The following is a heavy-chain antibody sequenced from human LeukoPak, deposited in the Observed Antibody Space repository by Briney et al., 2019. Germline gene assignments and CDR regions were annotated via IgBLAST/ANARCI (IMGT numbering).Heavy chain of an antibody. D-gene: IGHD4-17*01. V-gene: IGHV3-21*01. CDR1: GFTFTNYA. CDR3: ARARDYVPFDY. Sequence: GGSLRLSCAASGFTFTNYAMTWVRQAPGKGLEWVSSISSSSSYIYYADSVKGRFTISRDNAKNSLYLQMNSLRAEDTAVYYCARARDYVPFDYWGQGTLVTVSS. J-gene: IGHJ4*02. CDR2: ISSSSSYI.